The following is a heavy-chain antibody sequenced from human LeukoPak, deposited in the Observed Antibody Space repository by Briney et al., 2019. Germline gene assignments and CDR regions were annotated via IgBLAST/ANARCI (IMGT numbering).Heavy chain of an antibody. J-gene: IGHJ4*02. CDR1: GGTFISYA. Sequence: GASVKVSCKASGGTFISYAISWVRQAPGQGLEWMGRINPNSGGTNYAQKFQGRVTMTRDTSISTAYMELSRLRSDDTAVYYCARGGGELLHNYWGQGTLVTVSS. CDR3: ARGGGELLHNY. D-gene: IGHD1-26*01. V-gene: IGHV1-2*06. CDR2: INPNSGGT.